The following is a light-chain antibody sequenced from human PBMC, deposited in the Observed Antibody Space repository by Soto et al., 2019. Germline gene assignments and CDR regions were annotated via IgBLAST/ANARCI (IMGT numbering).Light chain of an antibody. CDR3: LEHNSYSLT. Sequence: DIQMTQSPSTLSASVGDRVTITCRASQSISSWLAWYQQKPGKAPKLQIYDASSLESGVPSRFVGSGSGTEFSCTISSLQPDDFATYYCLEHNSYSLTFGQGTKVEIK. J-gene: IGKJ1*01. CDR2: DAS. CDR1: QSISSW. V-gene: IGKV1-5*01.